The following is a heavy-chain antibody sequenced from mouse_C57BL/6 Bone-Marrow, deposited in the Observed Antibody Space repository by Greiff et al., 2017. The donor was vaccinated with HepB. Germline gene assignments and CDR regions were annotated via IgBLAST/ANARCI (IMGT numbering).Heavy chain of an antibody. D-gene: IGHD2-1*01. J-gene: IGHJ2*01. CDR1: GYTFTNYW. V-gene: IGHV1-63*01. Sequence: QVHVKQSGAELVRPGTSVKMSCKASGYTFTNYWIGWAKQRPGHGLEWIGDIYPGGGYTNYNEKFKGKATLTADKSSSAAYMQCSRLTSEASAIYYCARAGGNYCYFEYWGKGTTLTVSS. CDR3: ARAGGNYCYFEY. CDR2: IYPGGGYT.